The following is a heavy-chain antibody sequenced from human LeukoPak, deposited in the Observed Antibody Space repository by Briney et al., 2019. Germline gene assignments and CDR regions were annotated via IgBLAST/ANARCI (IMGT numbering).Heavy chain of an antibody. CDR3: ARSPHNSAWYEKWFDP. CDR1: GGSISTYY. V-gene: IGHV4-4*08. D-gene: IGHD6-19*01. CDR2: FSASGGT. Sequence: SETLSLTCTVSGGSISTYYWSWIRQSPGKGLEWIADFSASGGTNYNPSLESRVTVSIDSSKNQFSLKLSSVTAADTAVFYCARSPHNSAWYEKWFDPWGQGTLVTVSS. J-gene: IGHJ5*02.